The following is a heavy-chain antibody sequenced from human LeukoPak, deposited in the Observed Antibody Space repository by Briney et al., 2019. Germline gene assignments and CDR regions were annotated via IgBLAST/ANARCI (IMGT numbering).Heavy chain of an antibody. CDR3: ARDSSATVTTVAFDI. Sequence: SGGSLRLSCVASGFTFSNYAMSWVRQAPGKGLEWVSSISSSSSYIYYADSVKGRFTISRDNAKNSLYLQMNSLRAEDTAVYYCARDSSATVTTVAFDIWGQGTMVTVSS. CDR1: GFTFSNYA. V-gene: IGHV3-21*01. CDR2: ISSSSSYI. D-gene: IGHD4-17*01. J-gene: IGHJ3*02.